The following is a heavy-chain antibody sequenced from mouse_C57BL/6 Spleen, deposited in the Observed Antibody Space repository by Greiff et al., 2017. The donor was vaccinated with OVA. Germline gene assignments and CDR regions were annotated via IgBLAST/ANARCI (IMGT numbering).Heavy chain of an antibody. J-gene: IGHJ2*01. CDR2: IYPGDGDT. CDR1: GYAFSSYW. D-gene: IGHD1-1*01. CDR3: ARRVYGSSSYYFDY. Sequence: VKLVESGAELVKPGASVKISCKASGYAFSSYWMNWVKQRPGKGLEWIGQIYPGDGDTNYNGKFKGKATLTADKSSSTAYMQLSSLTSEDSAVYFCARRVYGSSSYYFDYWGQGTTLTVSS. V-gene: IGHV1-80*01.